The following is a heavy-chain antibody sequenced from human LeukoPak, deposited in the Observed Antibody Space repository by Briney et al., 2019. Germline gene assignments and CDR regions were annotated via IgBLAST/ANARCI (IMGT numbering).Heavy chain of an antibody. D-gene: IGHD1-1*01. Sequence: GGSLRLSCAASGFTFSDYYMSWIRQAPGKGLEWVSYISSSGSTIYYADSVKGRFTISRDNAKNSLYLQMNSLRDEDTAVYYCARNGWGTGTREWYFDYWGQGTLVTVSS. J-gene: IGHJ4*02. CDR1: GFTFSDYY. V-gene: IGHV3-11*04. CDR2: ISSSGSTI. CDR3: ARNGWGTGTREWYFDY.